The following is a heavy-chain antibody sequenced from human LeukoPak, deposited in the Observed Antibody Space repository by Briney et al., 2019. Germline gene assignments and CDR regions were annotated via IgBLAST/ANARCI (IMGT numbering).Heavy chain of an antibody. J-gene: IGHJ4*02. CDR1: GGAISSGGY. Sequence: PSGPLSLTCDVSGGAISSGGYWSWVRQPPGKGLEWIGQIYYIGSTNYNPSPESRVIMSLDKSTNQLSLRFNSVTAADTAVYYCARHGSYSLGFWGQGALVTVSS. V-gene: IGHV4-4*02. D-gene: IGHD2-15*01. CDR3: ARHGSYSLGF. CDR2: IYYIGST.